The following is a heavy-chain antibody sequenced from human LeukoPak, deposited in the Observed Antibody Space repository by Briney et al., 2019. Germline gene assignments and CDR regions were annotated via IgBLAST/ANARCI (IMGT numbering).Heavy chain of an antibody. Sequence: SQTLSLTCTVSGGSISSGDYYWSWIRQPPGKGLEWIGYIYYSGSTYYNPSLKSRVTISVDTSKNQFSLKLSSVTAADTAVYYCARGSHVSNIAVVPAAPRFDPWGQGTLVTVSS. D-gene: IGHD2-2*01. V-gene: IGHV4-30-4*08. CDR3: ARGSHVSNIAVVPAAPRFDP. J-gene: IGHJ5*02. CDR2: IYYSGST. CDR1: GGSISSGDYY.